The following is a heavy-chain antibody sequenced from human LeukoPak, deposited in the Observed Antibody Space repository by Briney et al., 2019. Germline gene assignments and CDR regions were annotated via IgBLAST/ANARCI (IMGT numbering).Heavy chain of an antibody. J-gene: IGHJ4*02. V-gene: IGHV1-2*02. D-gene: IGHD1-7*01. CDR3: ARASWENYGQGFDY. CDR1: GYTFTGYY. Sequence: ASVKVSCKASGYTFTGYYMHWVRQAPGQGLEWMGWINPNSGGTNYAQKFQGRVTMTRDTSISTAYMELSRLRSDDTAVYYCARASWENYGQGFDYWGQGTLVTVSS. CDR2: INPNSGGT.